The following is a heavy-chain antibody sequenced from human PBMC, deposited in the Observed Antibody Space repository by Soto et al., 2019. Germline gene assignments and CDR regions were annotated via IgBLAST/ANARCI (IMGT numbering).Heavy chain of an antibody. D-gene: IGHD6-13*01. J-gene: IGHJ6*02. V-gene: IGHV3-30*18. CDR2: ISYDGSNK. CDR3: AKEVGSSWYEFYYYYGMAV. Sequence: GGSLRPSCGAPGVTFSSYGMHWGRQAPGKGLGWVAVISYDGSNKYHADSVKGRFTISRDNSKNTPYLQMNSLRAEDTAVYYCAKEVGSSWYEFYYYYGMAVWGQGTTVTVSS. CDR1: GVTFSSYG.